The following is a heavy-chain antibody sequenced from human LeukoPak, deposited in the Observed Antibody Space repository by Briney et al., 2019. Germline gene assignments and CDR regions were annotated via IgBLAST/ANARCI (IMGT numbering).Heavy chain of an antibody. V-gene: IGHV3-48*03. CDR1: GFTFSNSE. D-gene: IGHD2-15*01. CDR3: ARRSRENAFDI. CDR2: ISTSGSSR. J-gene: IGHJ3*02. Sequence: GGSLRLSCAASGFTFSNSEMSWVRQAPGKGLEWVSYISTSGSSRFYADSVKGRFTVSRDNAKNSLYLQMNSLRAEDTAVYYCARRSRENAFDIWGQGTMVTVSS.